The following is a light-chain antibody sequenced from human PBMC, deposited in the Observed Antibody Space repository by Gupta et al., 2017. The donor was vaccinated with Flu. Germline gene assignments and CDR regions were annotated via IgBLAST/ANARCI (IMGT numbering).Light chain of an antibody. CDR1: QSARSW. V-gene: IGKV1-5*03. CDR3: QQYSAFPWT. CDR2: KAS. J-gene: IGKJ1*01. Sequence: DIQMTQSPSTLSASVGDRVTITCRASQSARSWLAWFQQKPGKPPNLLIYKASNLESAVPSRFSAGGSETEFTLTISSLQPDDFATYYCQQYSAFPWTFGQGTKVEIK.